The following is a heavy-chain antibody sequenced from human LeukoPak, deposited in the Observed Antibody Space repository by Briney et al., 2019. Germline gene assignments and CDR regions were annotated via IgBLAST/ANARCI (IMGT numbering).Heavy chain of an antibody. CDR3: ARDGGYYYDSRGYYFDY. V-gene: IGHV4-4*07. CDR1: GGSISSYY. Sequence: PSETLSLTCTVSGGSISSYYWSWIRQPAGKGLEWIGRIYTSGSTNYNPSLKSRVTISVDTSKNQFSLKLSSVTAADTAVYYCARDGGYYYDSRGYYFDYWGQGTLVTVSS. CDR2: IYTSGST. J-gene: IGHJ4*02. D-gene: IGHD3-22*01.